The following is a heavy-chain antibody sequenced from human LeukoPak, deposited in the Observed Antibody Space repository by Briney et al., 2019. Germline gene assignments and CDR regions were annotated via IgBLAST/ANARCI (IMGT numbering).Heavy chain of an antibody. J-gene: IGHJ4*02. CDR1: GYSISSGYY. CDR2: IYHSGST. CDR3: ARAVTMVRGVIIRSVDY. V-gene: IGHV4-38-2*02. Sequence: VKPSETLSLTCTVSGYSISSGYYWGWIRQPPGKGLEWIGSIYHSGSTYYNPSLKSRVTISVDTSKNQFSLKLSSVTAADTAVYYCARAVTMVRGVIIRSVDYWGQGTLVTVSS. D-gene: IGHD3-10*01.